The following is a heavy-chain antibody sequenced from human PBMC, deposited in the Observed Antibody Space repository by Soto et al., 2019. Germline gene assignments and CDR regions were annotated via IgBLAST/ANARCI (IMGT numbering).Heavy chain of an antibody. V-gene: IGHV3-48*03. CDR3: ARGHPYEWHCVTLDY. CDR1: GFFFSRDE. D-gene: IGHD3-22*01. CDR2: ISSSGTTI. Sequence: PGGSLRLSCAVSGFFFSRDEINWVRQAPGNGLEWVSYISSSGTTIYYADSVRGRFTISRDNAKNSLYLQMNSLRADDTAIYYYARGHPYEWHCVTLDYWGQGTLVTVSS. J-gene: IGHJ4*02.